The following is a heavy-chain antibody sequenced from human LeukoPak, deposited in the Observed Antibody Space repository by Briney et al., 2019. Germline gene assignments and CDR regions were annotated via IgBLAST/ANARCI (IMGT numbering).Heavy chain of an antibody. V-gene: IGHV3-74*01. CDR3: ARDYDSSGYFNAYYYYGMDV. CDR2: INSDGSST. Sequence: PGGSLRLSCAASGFTFSSYWMHWVRQAPGKGLVWVSRINSDGSSTSYADSVKGRFTISRDNAKNTLYLQMNSLRAEDTAVYYCARDYDSSGYFNAYYYYGMDVWGQGTTVTVSS. D-gene: IGHD3-22*01. CDR1: GFTFSSYW. J-gene: IGHJ6*02.